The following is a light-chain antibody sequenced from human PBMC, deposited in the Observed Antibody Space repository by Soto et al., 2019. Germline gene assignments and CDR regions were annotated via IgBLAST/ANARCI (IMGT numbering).Light chain of an antibody. CDR1: QSVSSSY. CDR2: GAS. Sequence: EIVLTQSPGTLSLSPGERATLSCRASQSVSSSYLAWYQQEPGQAPRLLIYGASTRATGIPARFSGSGSGTEFTLTISSLQSEDFAVYYCQQYNNWWTFGQGTKVDIK. J-gene: IGKJ1*01. V-gene: IGKV3-15*01. CDR3: QQYNNWWT.